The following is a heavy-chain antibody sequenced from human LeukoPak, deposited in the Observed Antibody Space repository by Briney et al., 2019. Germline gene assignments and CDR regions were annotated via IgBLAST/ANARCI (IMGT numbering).Heavy chain of an antibody. CDR3: ARGQAAAGMSGGANDY. D-gene: IGHD6-13*01. V-gene: IGHV1-46*01. J-gene: IGHJ4*02. CDR2: INPSGGST. Sequence: ASVKVSCKASGYTFTGYYMHWVRQAPGQGLEWMGIINPSGGSTSYAQKFQGRVTMTRDTSTSTVYMELSSLRSEDTAVYYCARGQAAAGMSGGANDYWGQGTLVTVSS. CDR1: GYTFTGYY.